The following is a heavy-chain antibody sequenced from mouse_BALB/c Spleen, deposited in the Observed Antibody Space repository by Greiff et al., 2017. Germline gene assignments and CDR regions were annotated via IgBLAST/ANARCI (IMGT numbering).Heavy chain of an antibody. CDR3: TRGYPYAMDY. Sequence: LQQPGSELVRPGASVKLSCKASGYTFTSYWMHWVKQRPGQGLEWIGNIYPGSGSTNYDEKFKSKATLTVDTSSSTAYMQLSSLTSEDSAVYYCTRGYPYAMDYWGQGTSGTVSS. CDR2: IYPGSGST. D-gene: IGHD5-1-1*01. J-gene: IGHJ4*01. V-gene: IGHV1S22*01. CDR1: GYTFTSYW.